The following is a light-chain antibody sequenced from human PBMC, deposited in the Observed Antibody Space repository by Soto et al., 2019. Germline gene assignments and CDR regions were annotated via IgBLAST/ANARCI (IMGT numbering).Light chain of an antibody. CDR2: RTF. V-gene: IGKV3-20*01. CDR1: QTIASRY. J-gene: IGKJ5*01. CDR3: QQYDTSPPT. Sequence: EIVLTQSPGTLSLSPGERATLSCRASQTIASRYLAWYQHQPGQAPRLLIYRTFARAPGITDRFSGGGSGTDFTLNISRLEREDFAVYYCQQYDTSPPTFGQGTRLDIK.